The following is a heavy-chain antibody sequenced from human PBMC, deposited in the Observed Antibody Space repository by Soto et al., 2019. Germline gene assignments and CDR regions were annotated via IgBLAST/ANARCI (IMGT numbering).Heavy chain of an antibody. Sequence: GGSLRLSCAASGFTFSNAWMSWVRQAPGKGLEWVGRIKSKTDGGTTDYAAPVKGRFTISRDDSKNTLYLQMNSLKTEDTAVYYCTTENALVVPAAIYDRNDAFDIWGQGTMVTVSS. CDR1: GFTFSNAW. J-gene: IGHJ3*02. CDR3: TTENALVVPAAIYDRNDAFDI. D-gene: IGHD2-2*01. CDR2: IKSKTDGGTT. V-gene: IGHV3-15*01.